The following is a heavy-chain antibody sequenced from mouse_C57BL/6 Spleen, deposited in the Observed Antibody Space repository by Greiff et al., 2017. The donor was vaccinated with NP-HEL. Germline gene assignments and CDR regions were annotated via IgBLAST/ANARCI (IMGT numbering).Heavy chain of an antibody. J-gene: IGHJ4*01. Sequence: DVKLVESGGGLVKPGGSLKLSCAASGFTFSSYAMSWVRQTPEKRLEWVATISDGGSYTYYPDNVKGRFTISRDNAKNNLYLQMSHLKSEDTAMYYCARLLGGAMDYWGQGTSVTVSS. D-gene: IGHD2-12*01. CDR3: ARLLGGAMDY. V-gene: IGHV5-4*03. CDR2: ISDGGSYT. CDR1: GFTFSSYA.